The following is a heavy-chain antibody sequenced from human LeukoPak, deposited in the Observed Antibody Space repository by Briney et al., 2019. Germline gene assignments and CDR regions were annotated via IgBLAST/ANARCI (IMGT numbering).Heavy chain of an antibody. CDR3: ARNYYDSSGYYYYYYYMDV. J-gene: IGHJ6*03. V-gene: IGHV3-53*01. CDR2: IYSGGST. CDR1: GFTVSSNY. D-gene: IGHD3-22*01. Sequence: GGSLRLSCAASGFTVSSNYMSWVRQTPGKGLEWVSVIYSGGSTYYADSVKGRFTISRDNSKNTLYLQMNSLRAEDTAVYYCARNYYDSSGYYYYYYYMDVWGKGTTVTISS.